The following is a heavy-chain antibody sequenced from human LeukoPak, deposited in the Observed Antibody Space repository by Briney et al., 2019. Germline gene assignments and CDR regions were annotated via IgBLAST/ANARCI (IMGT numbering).Heavy chain of an antibody. CDR3: ARSLSLVYGSGSYFDY. D-gene: IGHD3-10*01. J-gene: IGHJ4*02. V-gene: IGHV3-53*01. CDR1: GFTFSSNY. CDR2: IYSGGST. Sequence: GGSLRLSCAASGFTFSSNYMSWVRQAPGKGLEWVSDIYSGGSTSYSDSMKGRFTISRDNSKTTLYLQMNSLRAEDTAVYYCARSLSLVYGSGSYFDYWGQGTLVTVSS.